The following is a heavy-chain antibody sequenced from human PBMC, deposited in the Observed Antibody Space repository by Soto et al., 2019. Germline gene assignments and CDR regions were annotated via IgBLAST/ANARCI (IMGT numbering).Heavy chain of an antibody. D-gene: IGHD4-17*01. Sequence: QVQLQESGPGLVKPSQTLSLTCTVSGDSISSGGYYWSWIRQHPGKGLEWIGYIYYSGSTYYNPSLKSRVTISVDTSKNQFSLKLSSVTAADTAVYYCARDSPTVTTRHFDYWGPGTLVTVSS. CDR3: ARDSPTVTTRHFDY. CDR1: GDSISSGGYY. V-gene: IGHV4-31*03. J-gene: IGHJ4*02. CDR2: IYYSGST.